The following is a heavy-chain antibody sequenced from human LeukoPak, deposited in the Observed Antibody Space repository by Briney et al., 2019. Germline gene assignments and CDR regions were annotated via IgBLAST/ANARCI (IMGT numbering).Heavy chain of an antibody. CDR1: GYTFTSYA. V-gene: IGHV7-4-1*02. J-gene: IGHJ4*02. D-gene: IGHD2-15*01. Sequence: GASVKVSCKASGYTFTSYAMNWVRQAPGQGLEWMGWINTNTGNPTYAQGFTGRFVFSLDTSVSTAYLQISSLKAEDTAVYYCARGPAGGYCSGGSCYTEPFDYWGQGTLVTVSS. CDR2: INTNTGNP. CDR3: ARGPAGGYCSGGSCYTEPFDY.